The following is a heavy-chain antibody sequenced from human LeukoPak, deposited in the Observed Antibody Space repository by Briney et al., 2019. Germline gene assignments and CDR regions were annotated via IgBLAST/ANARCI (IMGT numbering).Heavy chain of an antibody. Sequence: PGGSLRLSCAASGFIVSSNYMSWVRQAPGRGLEWVSVIYSGDSTYYADSVKGRFTISRHNSKNTLYLQLNSLRAEDTAVYYCAREVYSSGWSSFDYWGQGTLVTVSS. D-gene: IGHD6-19*01. J-gene: IGHJ4*02. CDR3: AREVYSSGWSSFDY. CDR1: GFIVSSNY. V-gene: IGHV3-53*01. CDR2: IYSGDST.